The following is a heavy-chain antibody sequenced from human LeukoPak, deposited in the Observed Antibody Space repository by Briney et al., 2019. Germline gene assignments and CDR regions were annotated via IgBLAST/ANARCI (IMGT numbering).Heavy chain of an antibody. CDR1: GGSFSGYY. J-gene: IGHJ4*02. Sequence: KTSETLSLTCAVYGGSFSGYYWSWIRQPPGKGLEWIGEINHSGSTNYNPSLKSRVTISVYTSKHQFSLKLSSVTAADTAVYYCASNNYYDSSGYSAYWGQRTLVTVSS. CDR3: ASNNYYDSSGYSAY. CDR2: INHSGST. V-gene: IGHV4-34*01. D-gene: IGHD3-22*01.